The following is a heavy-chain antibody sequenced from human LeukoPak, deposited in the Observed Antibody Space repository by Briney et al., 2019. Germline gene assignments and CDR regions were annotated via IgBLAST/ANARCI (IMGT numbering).Heavy chain of an antibody. CDR2: IKRDGSQK. J-gene: IGHJ4*02. D-gene: IGHD2-21*02. Sequence: SGGSLRHSCAASGFTFSSYWMSWVRQAPGKGLEWVANIKRDGSQKYYVDSVKGRFTISRDNAKSSLYLQMNSLRAEDTAVYYCAKYVNIVVVTGWGQGTLVTVSS. CDR1: GFTFSSYW. CDR3: AKYVNIVVVTG. V-gene: IGHV3-7*03.